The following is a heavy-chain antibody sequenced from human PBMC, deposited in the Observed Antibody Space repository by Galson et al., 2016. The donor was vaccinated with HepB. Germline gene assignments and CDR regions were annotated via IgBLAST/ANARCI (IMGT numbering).Heavy chain of an antibody. CDR1: GFTFSNYA. Sequence: SLRLSCAASGFTFSNYAMSWVRQAPGKGLVWVSRVNSDGSGTGYADSVKGRFTISRDNAKNMLFLQMNSLKVEDTAVYYCARSYVPGSDRKNYYMDVWGRGTTATVSS. V-gene: IGHV3-74*01. D-gene: IGHD3-16*01. CDR2: VNSDGSGT. CDR3: ARSYVPGSDRKNYYMDV. J-gene: IGHJ6*03.